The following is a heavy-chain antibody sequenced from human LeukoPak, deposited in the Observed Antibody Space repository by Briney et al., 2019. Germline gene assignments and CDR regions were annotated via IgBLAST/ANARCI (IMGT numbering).Heavy chain of an antibody. D-gene: IGHD2-21*01. CDR2: ILHSGYT. CDR1: GGSLGRSSTY. V-gene: IGHV4-39*01. J-gene: IGHJ6*03. Sequence: SDTLSPTCTVSGGSLGRSSTYWGWIRQTPEKGLEWLGTILHSGYTYNNPSLKSRVTMSVDSSKNQFSLSLSSVTAADTAVYFCARHRGGGGYHYMDVWGKGTTVIVSS. CDR3: ARHRGGGGYHYMDV.